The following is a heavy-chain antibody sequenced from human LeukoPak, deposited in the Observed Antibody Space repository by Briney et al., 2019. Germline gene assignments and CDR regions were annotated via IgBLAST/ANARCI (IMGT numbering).Heavy chain of an antibody. CDR2: INAGNGNT. CDR3: ARGAWVPLVVIDY. Sequence: EASVKVSCKASGYTFTSYAMHWVRQAPGQRLEWMGWINAGNGNTKYSQEFQGRVTITRDTSASTAYMELSSLRSEDMAVYYCARGAWVPLVVIDYWGQGTLVTVSS. D-gene: IGHD3-22*01. V-gene: IGHV1-3*03. CDR1: GYTFTSYA. J-gene: IGHJ4*02.